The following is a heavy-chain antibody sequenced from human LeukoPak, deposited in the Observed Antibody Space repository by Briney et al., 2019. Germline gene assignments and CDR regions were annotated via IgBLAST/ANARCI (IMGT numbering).Heavy chain of an antibody. CDR1: GFTFSSYA. CDR3: ARLYYYDSSGLVDY. D-gene: IGHD3-22*01. Sequence: PGRSLRLSCAASGFTFSSYAMHWVRQAPGKGLEWVAVISYDGSNKYCADSVKGRFTISRDNSKNTLYLQMNSLRAEDTAVYYCARLYYYDSSGLVDYWGQGTLATVSS. J-gene: IGHJ4*02. CDR2: ISYDGSNK. V-gene: IGHV3-30*04.